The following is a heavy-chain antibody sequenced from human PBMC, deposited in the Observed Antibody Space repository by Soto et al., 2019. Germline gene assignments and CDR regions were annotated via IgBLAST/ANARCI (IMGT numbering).Heavy chain of an antibody. V-gene: IGHV1-69*15. D-gene: IGHD1-1*01. CDR1: GGTFGSNA. J-gene: IGHJ3*02. Sequence: QVQLVQSETEERKPGSSVKVSCRASGGTFGSNAISWVRQAPGQGLEWMGNIIPIFGTTKNAQNFQGRVTITADAYTNTGYMKLSSLRSEDTAIYFCAREGYTVGHGAVRGAFDIWGQGTMVTVSS. CDR3: AREGYTVGHGAVRGAFDI. CDR2: IIPIFGTT.